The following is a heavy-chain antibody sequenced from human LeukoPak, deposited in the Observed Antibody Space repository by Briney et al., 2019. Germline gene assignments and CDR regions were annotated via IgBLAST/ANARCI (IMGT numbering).Heavy chain of an antibody. Sequence: GGSLRLSCAASGFSFSTYWMTWVRQAPGKGLEWVANIKEDGSEQYYVDSVKGRFTISRDNARNSLYLQMNSLRAEDTAVYYCAGAPVDPYYFDYWGQGTLVTVSS. CDR2: IKEDGSEQ. CDR3: AGAPVDPYYFDY. J-gene: IGHJ4*02. D-gene: IGHD4-23*01. CDR1: GFSFSTYW. V-gene: IGHV3-7*02.